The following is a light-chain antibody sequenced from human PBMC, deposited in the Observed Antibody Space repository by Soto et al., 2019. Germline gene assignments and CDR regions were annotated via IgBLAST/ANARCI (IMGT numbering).Light chain of an antibody. CDR2: LGS. Sequence: DIMMTQSPLSLSVTPGEPASISCRSSQSLLYSNGYNYLDWYLQKPGQSPQLLIYLGSNRASGVPDRFSGSGSGTDFTLKISRVEAEDVGVYYCMQALQMRTFGQGTKVEIK. V-gene: IGKV2-28*01. CDR3: MQALQMRT. CDR1: QSLLYSNGYNY. J-gene: IGKJ1*01.